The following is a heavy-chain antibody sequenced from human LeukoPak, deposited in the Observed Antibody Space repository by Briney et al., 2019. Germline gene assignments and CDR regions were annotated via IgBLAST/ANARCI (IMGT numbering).Heavy chain of an antibody. CDR3: ATVGRYSSSWYFDY. CDR1: GGTFSNFG. D-gene: IGHD6-13*01. J-gene: IGHJ4*02. Sequence: ASVKVSCKASGGTFSNFGISWVRQAPGQGLEWMGLINPSGSSTIYAQKFQGRVTMTEDTSTDTAYMELSSLRSEDTAVYYCATVGRYSSSWYFDYWGQGTLVTVSS. CDR2: INPSGSST. V-gene: IGHV1-46*01.